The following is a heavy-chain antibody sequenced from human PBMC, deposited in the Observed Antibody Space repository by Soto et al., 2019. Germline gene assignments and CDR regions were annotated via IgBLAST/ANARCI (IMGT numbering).Heavy chain of an antibody. D-gene: IGHD5-12*01. V-gene: IGHV4-31*03. Sequence: ASETLSLTCSVSGGSFSSDSFIWSWVRQFPGKGLEWIGYINYSGTTYYNPSLRSRITMSVDTSKNQFSLNLSSVTAADTAVYYCARDRWDGYNRYYYYYGMDVWGQGTTVTVSS. CDR3: ARDRWDGYNRYYYYYGMDV. CDR2: INYSGTT. J-gene: IGHJ6*02. CDR1: GGSFSSDSFI.